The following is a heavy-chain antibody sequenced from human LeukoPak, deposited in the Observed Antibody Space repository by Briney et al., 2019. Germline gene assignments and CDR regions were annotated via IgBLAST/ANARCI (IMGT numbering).Heavy chain of an antibody. V-gene: IGHV4-4*07. CDR3: ARDVLAAPGTFDY. CDR1: GGSFSNYF. J-gene: IGHJ4*02. Sequence: SETLSLTCSVSGGSFSNYFWSWVRQPAGKGLEWIGRIYPSGNTNYNPSLKSRVTLSVDTSKNQFSLKLSSVTAADTAVYYCARDVLAAPGTFDYWGQGALVTVSS. CDR2: IYPSGNT. D-gene: IGHD6-13*01.